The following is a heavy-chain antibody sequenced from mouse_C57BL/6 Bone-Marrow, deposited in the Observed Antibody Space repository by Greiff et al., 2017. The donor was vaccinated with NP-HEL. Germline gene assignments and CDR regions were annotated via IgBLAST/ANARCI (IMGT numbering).Heavy chain of an antibody. CDR2: ISSGGSYT. V-gene: IGHV5-6*01. CDR3: ARHRGGDY. Sequence: EVHLVESGGDLVKPGGSLKLSCAASGFTFSSYGMSWVRQTPDKRLEWVATISSGGSYTYYPDSVKGRFTISRDNAKKTLYQQMSSLKDENTAMYYCARHRGGDYWGQGTSVTVSS. J-gene: IGHJ4*01. CDR1: GFTFSSYG.